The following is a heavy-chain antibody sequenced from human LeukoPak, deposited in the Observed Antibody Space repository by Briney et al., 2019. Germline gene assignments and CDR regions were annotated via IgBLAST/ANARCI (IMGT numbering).Heavy chain of an antibody. CDR3: ARCYYDSSGYRLHWFDP. CDR1: GYSFTGYY. Sequence: ASVKVSCKASGYSFTGYYMHWVRQAPGQGLEWMGWINPNSGGTKYAQKFQGRVTMTRDTSISTAYMELSRLRYDDTAVYYCARCYYDSSGYRLHWFDPWGQGALVTVSS. J-gene: IGHJ5*02. CDR2: INPNSGGT. V-gene: IGHV1-2*02. D-gene: IGHD3-22*01.